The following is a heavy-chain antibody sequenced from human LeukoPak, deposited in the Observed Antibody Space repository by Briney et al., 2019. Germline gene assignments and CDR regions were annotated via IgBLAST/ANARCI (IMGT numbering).Heavy chain of an antibody. CDR3: ARSGGNWGLYYDSSGDFDY. J-gene: IGHJ4*02. D-gene: IGHD3-22*01. CDR1: GFTFSSYW. V-gene: IGHV3-30-3*01. CDR2: ISYDGSNK. Sequence: GGSLRLSCAASGFTFSSYWMTWVRQAPGKGLEWVAVISYDGSNKYYADSVKGRFTISRDNSKNTLYLQMNSLRAEDTAVYYCARSGGNWGLYYDSSGDFDYWGQGALVTVSS.